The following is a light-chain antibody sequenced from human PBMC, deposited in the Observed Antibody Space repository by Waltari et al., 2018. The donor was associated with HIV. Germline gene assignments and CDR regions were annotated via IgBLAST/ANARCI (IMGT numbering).Light chain of an antibody. J-gene: IGLJ3*02. Sequence: GAAPKLLISENDQRPSGIPDRFSASKSDTSATLGISGPQTGDEADYYCQVWDSDLNAVVFGGGTRVTVL. V-gene: IGLV1-51*02. CDR3: QVWDSDLNAVV. CDR2: END.